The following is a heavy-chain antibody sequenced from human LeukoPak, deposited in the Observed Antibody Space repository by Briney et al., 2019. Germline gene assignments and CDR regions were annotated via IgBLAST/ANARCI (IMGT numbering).Heavy chain of an antibody. CDR3: ATSDDSSGSD. CDR1: GFTFSGYW. CDR2: INLDGSVR. Sequence: GGSLRLSCAASGFTFSGYWMSWVRQAPGKGLEWVANINLDGSVRHNVDSARGRFTISRANAKNSLYLQMNSLRAEDTALYYCATSDDSSGSDWGQGTLVTVSS. V-gene: IGHV3-7*01. J-gene: IGHJ4*02. D-gene: IGHD3-22*01.